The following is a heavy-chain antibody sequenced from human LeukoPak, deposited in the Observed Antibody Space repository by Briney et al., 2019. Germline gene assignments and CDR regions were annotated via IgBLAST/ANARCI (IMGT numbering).Heavy chain of an antibody. Sequence: ASVKVSCKASGYTFTGYYMHWVRQAPGQGLEWMGWFNPNSGDTHYAQKFQGRVTMTRDTSINTAYMELSRLRSDDTAVYYCARDQAFVYCSGGTCYDDYWGQGSLVTVSS. J-gene: IGHJ4*02. CDR1: GYTFTGYY. CDR2: FNPNSGDT. CDR3: ARDQAFVYCSGGTCYDDY. D-gene: IGHD2-15*01. V-gene: IGHV1-2*02.